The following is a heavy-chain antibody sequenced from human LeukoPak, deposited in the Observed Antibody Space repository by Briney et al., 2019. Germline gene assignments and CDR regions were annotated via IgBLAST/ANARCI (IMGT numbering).Heavy chain of an antibody. CDR2: IYYSGST. Sequence: SETLSLTCTVSGGSISSSSYYWAWIRQPPGKGLEWIGSIYYSGSTYYNPSLKSRVTISVDTSKNQFSLKLSSVTAADTAVYYCARVRGIYGSGSYYNWFDPWGQGTLVTVSS. CDR3: ARVRGIYGSGSYYNWFDP. CDR1: GGSISSSSYY. V-gene: IGHV4-39*07. D-gene: IGHD3-10*01. J-gene: IGHJ5*02.